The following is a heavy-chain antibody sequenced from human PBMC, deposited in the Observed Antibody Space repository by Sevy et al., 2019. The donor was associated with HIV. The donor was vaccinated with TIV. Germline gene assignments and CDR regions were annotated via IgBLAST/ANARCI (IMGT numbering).Heavy chain of an antibody. V-gene: IGHV3-23*01. D-gene: IGHD5-18*01. Sequence: GGSLRLSCAASGFTFSTFAMSWVRQAPGKGLEWVSTISGNNYNTYYADSVKGRFSISRDNSKSTMYLQMNSLRAEDTAVYYCAKLQIWPDFDYWGQGPLVTVSS. J-gene: IGHJ4*02. CDR1: GFTFSTFA. CDR2: ISGNNYNT. CDR3: AKLQIWPDFDY.